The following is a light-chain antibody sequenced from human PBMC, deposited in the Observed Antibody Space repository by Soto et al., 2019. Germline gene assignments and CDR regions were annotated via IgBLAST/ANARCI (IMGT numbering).Light chain of an antibody. J-gene: IGKJ1*01. CDR2: AAS. V-gene: IGKV1-39*01. CDR1: QSIRSY. Sequence: DIQMTQSPSSLSASVGDRVTITCRASQSIRSYLNWYHQKTGKAPKVLISAASNLQSGVPSRFSGSGSGTDFTITISSLQPEDFGTYYCQQSYSTPRTFGQGTKVEIK. CDR3: QQSYSTPRT.